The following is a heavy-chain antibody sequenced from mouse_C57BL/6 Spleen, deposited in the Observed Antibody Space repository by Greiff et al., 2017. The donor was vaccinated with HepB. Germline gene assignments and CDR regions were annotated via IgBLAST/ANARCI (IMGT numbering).Heavy chain of an antibody. CDR2: ISSGSSTI. D-gene: IGHD2-4*01. J-gene: IGHJ1*03. CDR3: ARLHDYDVWYFDV. V-gene: IGHV5-17*01. CDR1: GFTFSDYG. Sequence: EVKVEESGGGLVKPGGSLKLSCAASGFTFSDYGMHWVRQAPEKGLEWVAYISSGSSTIYYADTVKGRFTISRDNAKNTLFLQMTSLRSEDTAMYYCARLHDYDVWYFDVWGTGTTVTVSS.